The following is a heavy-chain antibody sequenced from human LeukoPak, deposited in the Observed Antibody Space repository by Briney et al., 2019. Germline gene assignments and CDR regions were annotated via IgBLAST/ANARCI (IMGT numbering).Heavy chain of an antibody. CDR3: ARDCRTAVAGTKPRRGYYFDC. CDR2: IRAYNGNT. J-gene: IGHJ4*02. D-gene: IGHD6-19*01. Sequence: ASVKVSCKASGYTFTSYGISWVRQAPGQGLEWMGWIRAYNGNTNYAQKLQGRVTMTTDTSTSTAYMELRSLRSDDTAVYYCARDCRTAVAGTKPRRGYYFDCWGQGTLVTVSS. CDR1: GYTFTSYG. V-gene: IGHV1-18*01.